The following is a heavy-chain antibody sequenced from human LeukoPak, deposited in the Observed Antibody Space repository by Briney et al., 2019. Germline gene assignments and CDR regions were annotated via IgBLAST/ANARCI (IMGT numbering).Heavy chain of an antibody. CDR1: GFTFSSYA. CDR2: ISYDGSNK. J-gene: IGHJ3*02. D-gene: IGHD6-19*01. CDR3: ARVGIAVAGSDAFDI. V-gene: IGHV3-30*04. Sequence: PGGSLRLSCAASGFTFSSYAMHWVRQAPGKGLEWVAVISYDGSNKYYADSVKGRFTISRDNSKNTLYLQMNSLRAEDTAVYYCARVGIAVAGSDAFDIWGQGTMVTVSS.